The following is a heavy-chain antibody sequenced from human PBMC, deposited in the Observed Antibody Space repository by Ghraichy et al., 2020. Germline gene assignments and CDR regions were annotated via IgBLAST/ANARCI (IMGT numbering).Heavy chain of an antibody. Sequence: ASVKVSCKASGYTFTTYYMNWVRQAPGQGLEWMGIINPSGGSTSYAQKFQGRVTMTRDTSTSTVYLELSSLRSEDTAVYYCARGYIAAAGKEGWDVWGKGTTVTVSS. CDR3: ARGYIAAAGKEGWDV. CDR1: GYTFTTYY. CDR2: INPSGGST. V-gene: IGHV1-46*01. J-gene: IGHJ6*04. D-gene: IGHD6-13*01.